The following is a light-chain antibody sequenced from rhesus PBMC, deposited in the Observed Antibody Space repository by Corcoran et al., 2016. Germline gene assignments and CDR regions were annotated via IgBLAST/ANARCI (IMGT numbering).Light chain of an antibody. CDR1: TGAVTSGHY. CDR3: CLYYSCAPV. V-gene: IGLV7-80*01. CDR2: DTS. J-gene: IGLJ6*01. Sequence: QAVVTQEPSLTVYPGGTVTLTCASSTGAVTSGHYPHWFQQKPGQAPKTLIYDTSNKLSWTPARFSVSLTGGKAALTLSGSHPEDEAEYNCCLYYSCAPVFGSGTKLTVL.